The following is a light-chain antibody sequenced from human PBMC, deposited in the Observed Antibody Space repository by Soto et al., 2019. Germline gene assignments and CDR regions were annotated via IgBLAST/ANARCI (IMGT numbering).Light chain of an antibody. J-gene: IGLJ2*01. CDR3: SSYTSSSTLVV. CDR2: EVS. CDR1: SRDVGGYNY. Sequence: QSALTQPASVSGSPGQSITISCTGTSRDVGGYNYVSWYQQHPGKAPKLMIYEVSNQPSGVSNRFSGSKSGNTASLTISGLQAEDEADYYCSSYTSSSTLVVFGGGTQLTVL. V-gene: IGLV2-14*01.